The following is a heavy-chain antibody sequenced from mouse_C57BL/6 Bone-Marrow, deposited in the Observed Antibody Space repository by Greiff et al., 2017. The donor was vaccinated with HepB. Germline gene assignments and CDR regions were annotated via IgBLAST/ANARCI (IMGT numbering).Heavy chain of an antibody. J-gene: IGHJ2*01. D-gene: IGHD1-1*01. CDR2: INPNNGGT. V-gene: IGHV1-26*01. CDR3: ARWGVITTVVPPVFDY. Sequence: EVQLQQSGPELVKPGASVKISCKASGYTFTDYYMNWVKQSHGKSLEWIGDINPNNGGTSYNQKFKGKATLTVDKSSSTAYMELRSLTSEDSAVYYCARWGVITTVVPPVFDYWGQGTTLTVSS. CDR1: GYTFTDYY.